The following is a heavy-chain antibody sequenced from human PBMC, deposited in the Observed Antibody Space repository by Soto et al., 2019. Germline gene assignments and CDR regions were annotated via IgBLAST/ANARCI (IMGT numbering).Heavy chain of an antibody. CDR2: ISYDGSNR. D-gene: IGHD5-12*01. V-gene: IGHV3-30-3*01. J-gene: IGHJ4*02. CDR1: GFTFSSYA. Sequence: PGGSLRLSCAASGFTFSSYAMHWVRQAPGKGLEWVAVISYDGSNRYYADSVKGRFTISRDNSKNTLYLQTNSLRAEDTAVYYCARGRGYSGYEPFDYWGQGTLVTVSS. CDR3: ARGRGYSGYEPFDY.